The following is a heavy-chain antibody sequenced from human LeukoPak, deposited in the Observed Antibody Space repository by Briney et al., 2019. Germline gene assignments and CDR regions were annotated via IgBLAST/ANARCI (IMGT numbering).Heavy chain of an antibody. CDR1: GFTVSGTH. Sequence: PGGSLRLSCAASGFTVSGTHMSWVRQAPGKGLEWVSAMYTGGTTYYADSVTGRFTVSRDTSRNTLFLHMNSLRVEDTAVYYCAKDEATSGGGLASWGQGTLVIVSS. D-gene: IGHD3-16*01. J-gene: IGHJ4*02. V-gene: IGHV3-53*01. CDR2: MYTGGTT. CDR3: AKDEATSGGGLAS.